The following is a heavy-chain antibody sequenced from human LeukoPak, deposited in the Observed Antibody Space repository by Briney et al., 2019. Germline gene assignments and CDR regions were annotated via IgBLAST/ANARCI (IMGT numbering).Heavy chain of an antibody. CDR1: GFTFSSFE. D-gene: IGHD4-23*01. J-gene: IGHJ4*02. CDR2: ISSGSTYT. V-gene: IGHV3-21*05. CDR3: ARGDYGGDYFDY. Sequence: GGSLRLSCAASGFTFSSFEMHWVRQAPGKGLEWVSYISSGSTYTNYADSVEGRFTISRDNAKNSLYLQMNSLRAEDTAVYYCARGDYGGDYFDYWGQGTLVTVSS.